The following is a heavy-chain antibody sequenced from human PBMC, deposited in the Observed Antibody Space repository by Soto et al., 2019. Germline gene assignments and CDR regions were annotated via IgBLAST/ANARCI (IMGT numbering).Heavy chain of an antibody. CDR2: IYYSGST. Sequence: QVQLQESGPGLVKPSETLSLTCTVSGGSSSSYYWSWIRQPPGKGLEWIGYIYYSGSTNYNPSLKSRVTISVDTSKNQFSLKLSSVTAADTAVHYCARQWGGYYYMDVWGKGTTVTVSS. V-gene: IGHV4-59*08. D-gene: IGHD3-16*01. CDR3: ARQWGGYYYMDV. CDR1: GGSSSSYY. J-gene: IGHJ6*03.